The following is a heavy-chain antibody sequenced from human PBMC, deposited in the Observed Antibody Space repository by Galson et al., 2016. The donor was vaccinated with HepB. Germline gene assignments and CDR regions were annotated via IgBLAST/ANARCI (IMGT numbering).Heavy chain of an antibody. D-gene: IGHD4-17*01. J-gene: IGHJ4*02. V-gene: IGHV3-30*18. CDR2: ISYDGSNK. CDR3: AKTVRMTTVTGFDY. CDR1: GFTFSSYG. Sequence: SLRLSCAASGFTFSSYGMHWVRQAPGKGLEWVAVISYDGSNKYYADSVKGRFTISRDNSKNTLYLQMNSRRAEDTAVYYCAKTVRMTTVTGFDYWGQGTLVTVSS.